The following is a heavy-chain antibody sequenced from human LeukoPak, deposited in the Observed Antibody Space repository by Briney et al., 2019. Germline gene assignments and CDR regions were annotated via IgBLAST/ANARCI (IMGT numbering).Heavy chain of an antibody. J-gene: IGHJ1*01. D-gene: IGHD3-22*01. CDR1: GGSFSGYY. CDR3: ARGPPGLRRFEH. Sequence: SETLSLTCAVYGGSFSGYYWSWIRQPPGKGLEWIGEINHSGSTNYNPSLKSRVTISVDTSKNQFSLKLSSVTAADTAVYYCARGPPGLRRFEHWGQGTLVTVSS. CDR2: INHSGST. V-gene: IGHV4-34*01.